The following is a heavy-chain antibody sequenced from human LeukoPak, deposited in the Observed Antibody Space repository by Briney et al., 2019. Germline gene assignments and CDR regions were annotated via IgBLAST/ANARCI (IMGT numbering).Heavy chain of an antibody. CDR3: ATTYPVSPRVAVSWANYGMDV. CDR1: GFTFSSYG. V-gene: IGHV3-33*01. J-gene: IGHJ6*02. CDR2: IWYDGSNK. Sequence: PGGSLRLSCAASGFTFSSYGMHWVRQAPGKGLEWVAVIWYDGSNKYYADSVKGRFTISRDNSKNTLYLQMNSLRAEDTAVYYYATTYPVSPRVAVSWANYGMDVWGQGTTVTVSS. D-gene: IGHD1-26*01.